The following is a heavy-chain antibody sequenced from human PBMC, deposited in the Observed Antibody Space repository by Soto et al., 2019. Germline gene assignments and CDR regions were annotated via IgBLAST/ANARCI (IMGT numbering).Heavy chain of an antibody. V-gene: IGHV3-23*01. J-gene: IGHJ6*02. CDR2: ISGSGGST. CDR1: GFTFSSYA. CDR3: AKDQGSGSYSVYYYGMDV. D-gene: IGHD1-26*01. Sequence: PGGSLRLSCAASGFTFSSYAMSWVRQAPGKGLEWVSAISGSGGSTYYADSVKGRFTISRDNSKNTLYLQMNSLRAEDTAVYYCAKDQGSGSYSVYYYGMDVWGQGTTVTVSS.